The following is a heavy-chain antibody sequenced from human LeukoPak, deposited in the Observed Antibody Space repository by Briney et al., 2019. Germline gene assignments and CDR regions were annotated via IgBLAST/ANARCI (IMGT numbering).Heavy chain of an antibody. Sequence: PGGSLRLSCAASGFSFSTYGMHWVRQAPGKGLEWVAVIWYDGNNKYYADSVKGRFTTSRDNSKNTLFLQMNSLRAEDSAVYYCARAPPYCSGGACYFDYWGQGTLVTVSS. D-gene: IGHD2-15*01. V-gene: IGHV3-33*01. CDR3: ARAPPYCSGGACYFDY. J-gene: IGHJ4*02. CDR2: IWYDGNNK. CDR1: GFSFSTYG.